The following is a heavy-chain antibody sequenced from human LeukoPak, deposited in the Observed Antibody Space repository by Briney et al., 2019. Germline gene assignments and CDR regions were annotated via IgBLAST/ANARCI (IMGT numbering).Heavy chain of an antibody. J-gene: IGHJ4*02. Sequence: GGSLRLSCAASGFTFSSYAMSWVRQAPGKGLEWVSAISGSGGSTYYADSVKGRFTISRDNSKNTLYLQMNSLRAEDTAVYYCAKDGRITMVRGVIWDDYWSQGTLVTVSS. CDR1: GFTFSSYA. CDR2: ISGSGGST. V-gene: IGHV3-23*01. D-gene: IGHD3-10*01. CDR3: AKDGRITMVRGVIWDDY.